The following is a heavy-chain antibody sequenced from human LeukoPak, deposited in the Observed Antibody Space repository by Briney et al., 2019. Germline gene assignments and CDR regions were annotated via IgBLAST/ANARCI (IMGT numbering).Heavy chain of an antibody. CDR3: ARGRPGSGWSFDY. CDR2: ISAYNGYT. J-gene: IGHJ4*02. Sequence: ASVKVSCKASGYTLTSFSISWVRQAPGQGLEWMGWISAYNGYTDYAQKLQGRVTMTRDTSTTTLYMELSSLRSEDTAVYYCARGRPGSGWSFDYWGQGTLVTVSS. CDR1: GYTLTSFS. D-gene: IGHD6-19*01. V-gene: IGHV1-18*01.